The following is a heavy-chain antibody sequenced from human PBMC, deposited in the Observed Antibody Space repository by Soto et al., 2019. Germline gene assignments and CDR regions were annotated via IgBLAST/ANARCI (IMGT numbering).Heavy chain of an antibody. CDR3: ARDVSGSCALFGCLGWFDP. CDR2: ISSSNSYI. D-gene: IGHD2-15*01. Sequence: GGSLRLSCAASGFTFSSYSMNWVRQAPGKGLEWVSSISSSNSYIYYADSVKGRFTISRDNAKNSLYLQMNSLRAEDTAVYYCARDVSGSCALFGCLGWFDPWGQGTLVTVSS. V-gene: IGHV3-21*01. J-gene: IGHJ5*02. CDR1: GFTFSSYS.